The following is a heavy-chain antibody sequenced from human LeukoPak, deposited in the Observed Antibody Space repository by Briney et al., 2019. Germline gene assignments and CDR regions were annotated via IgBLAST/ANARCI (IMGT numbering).Heavy chain of an antibody. V-gene: IGHV3-66*01. Sequence: GGSLRLSCAASAFTVSSNYMSWVRQAPGKGLEWVSVIYSGGNTYYAASVKGRFTISRDNSKNTLYLQMNSLRADDTAVYYCARDQGGYFDYWGQGTLVTVSS. CDR2: IYSGGNT. D-gene: IGHD2-15*01. CDR3: ARDQGGYFDY. CDR1: AFTVSSNY. J-gene: IGHJ4*02.